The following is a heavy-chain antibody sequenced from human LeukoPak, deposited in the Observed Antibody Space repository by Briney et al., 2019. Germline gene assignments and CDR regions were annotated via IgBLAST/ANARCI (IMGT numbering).Heavy chain of an antibody. V-gene: IGHV3-23*01. D-gene: IGHD2-15*01. CDR3: AECLYCSGGSCYGVVAFDI. CDR2: VTATGEAT. CDR1: GFTFSSYA. J-gene: IGHJ3*02. Sequence: GGSLRLSCAASGFTFSSYAMTWIRQGPGLGLEWVSLVTATGEATFYADPVKGRFTISRDNSKNTLYLQMSNLRAEDTAVYYCAECLYCSGGSCYGVVAFDIWGQGTMVTVSS.